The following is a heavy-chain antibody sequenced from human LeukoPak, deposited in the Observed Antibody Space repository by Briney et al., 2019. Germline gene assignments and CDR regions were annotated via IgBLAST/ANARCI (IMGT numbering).Heavy chain of an antibody. CDR2: INPTSGVT. D-gene: IGHD2-21*01. J-gene: IGHJ6*03. V-gene: IGHV1-2*02. Sequence: ASVKVSCKASGYSFTGHYIYWLRQAPGQGLEWMGWINPTSGVTHSAQKFQGRIIMTRDTSISEAYMELTRLTSDDTAVYYCAREAPSTKLRYMDVWGKGTTVTVSS. CDR1: GYSFTGHY. CDR3: AREAPSTKLRYMDV.